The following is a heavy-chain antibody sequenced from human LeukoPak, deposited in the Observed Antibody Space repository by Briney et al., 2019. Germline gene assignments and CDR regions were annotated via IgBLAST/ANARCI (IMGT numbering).Heavy chain of an antibody. J-gene: IGHJ3*02. CDR1: DSSISSSRYY. CDR2: IYYSGSI. Sequence: PSETLSPTCTAADSSISSSRYYWGWIRQPRVKGLEWIGRIYYSGSIYYSFSLRSSVTIYVDTSTNQFSLSIRYVTAPDTAAYDGGTPYSGGDHGLDIWSQGTMITVSS. V-gene: IGHV4-39*01. D-gene: IGHD1-26*01. CDR3: GTPYSGGDHGLDI.